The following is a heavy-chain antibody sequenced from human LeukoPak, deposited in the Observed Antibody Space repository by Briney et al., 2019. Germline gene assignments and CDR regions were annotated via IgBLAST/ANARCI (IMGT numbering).Heavy chain of an antibody. J-gene: IGHJ6*02. Sequence: PGGFLRPSCAASGFTFSRYAMSWVRQAPGKGLEWVSAISGSGGSTYYADSVKGRFTISRDNSKNTLYLQMNSLRAEDTAVYYCARFSSDYYYYGMDVWGQGTTVTVSS. D-gene: IGHD6-6*01. V-gene: IGHV3-23*01. CDR2: ISGSGGST. CDR1: GFTFSRYA. CDR3: ARFSSDYYYYGMDV.